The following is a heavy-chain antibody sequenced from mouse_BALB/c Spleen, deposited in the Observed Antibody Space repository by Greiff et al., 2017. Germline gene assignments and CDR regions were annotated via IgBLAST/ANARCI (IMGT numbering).Heavy chain of an antibody. CDR2: IDPANGNT. V-gene: IGHV14-3*02. CDR3: ARWDWYFDV. J-gene: IGHJ1*01. CDR1: GFNIKDTY. Sequence: VQLKESGAELVKPGASVKLSCTASGFNIKDTYMHWVKQRPEQGLEWIGRIDPANGNTKYDPKFQGKATITADTSSNTAYLQLSSLTSEDTAVYYCARWDWYFDVWRRDHGHRLL.